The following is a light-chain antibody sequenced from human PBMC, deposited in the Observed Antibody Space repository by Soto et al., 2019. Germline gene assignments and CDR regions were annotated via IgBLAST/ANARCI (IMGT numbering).Light chain of an antibody. Sequence: QSVLTQPPSASGTPGQRVTISCSGSISNLGSNFVFWYQQLPGAAPKLLISRNDHRPSGVPDRFSGSKSGTSASLAISGLRSEDEADYHCAAWDDSLSGVVFGGGTKLTVL. CDR2: RND. J-gene: IGLJ3*02. CDR1: ISNLGSNF. V-gene: IGLV1-47*01. CDR3: AAWDDSLSGVV.